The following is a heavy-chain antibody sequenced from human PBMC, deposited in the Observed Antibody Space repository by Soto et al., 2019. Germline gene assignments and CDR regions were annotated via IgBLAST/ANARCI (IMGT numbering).Heavy chain of an antibody. D-gene: IGHD4-4*01. J-gene: IGHJ4*02. Sequence: EVQLVESGGGLVQPGGSLRLSCAASGFTFSSYWMHWVRQAPGEGLVWVSRINSDGSSTVYAGSVKGRFTISRDTAKNTLYLQMNSLRAEDTAVYYCARSREGYSYFDYWGQGTLVTVSS. CDR1: GFTFSSYW. CDR3: ARSREGYSYFDY. CDR2: INSDGSST. V-gene: IGHV3-74*01.